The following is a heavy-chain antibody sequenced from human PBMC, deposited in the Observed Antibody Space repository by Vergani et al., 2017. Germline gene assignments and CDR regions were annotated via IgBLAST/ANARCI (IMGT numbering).Heavy chain of an antibody. CDR3: AGAERGYSYTIDY. CDR1: GGSISSSSYY. CDR2: IYYSGST. D-gene: IGHD5-18*01. J-gene: IGHJ4*02. Sequence: QLQLQESGPGLVKPSETLSLTCTVSGGSISSSSYYWGWIRQPPGKGLEWIGSIYYSGSTYYNPSLKSRVTISVDTSKNQFSLKLSSVTAADTAVYYCAGAERGYSYTIDYWGQGTLVTVSS. V-gene: IGHV4-39*01.